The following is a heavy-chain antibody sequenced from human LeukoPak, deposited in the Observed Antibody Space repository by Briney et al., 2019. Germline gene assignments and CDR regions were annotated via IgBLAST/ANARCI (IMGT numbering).Heavy chain of an antibody. Sequence: GGSLRLSCAASGFTFSSYAMSWVRQAPGKGLEWVSAISGSGGSTYYADSVKGRFTISRDNSKNTLYLQMNSLRAEDTAVYYCAKDGSSWNYYYYMDVWGKGTTVTVSS. CDR2: ISGSGGST. J-gene: IGHJ6*03. V-gene: IGHV3-23*01. CDR1: GFTFSSYA. CDR3: AKDGSSWNYYYYMDV. D-gene: IGHD6-13*01.